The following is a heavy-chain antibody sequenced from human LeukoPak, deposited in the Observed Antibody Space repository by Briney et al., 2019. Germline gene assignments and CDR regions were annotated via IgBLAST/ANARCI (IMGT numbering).Heavy chain of an antibody. CDR2: IYPDDSRT. V-gene: IGHV5-51*01. D-gene: IGHD4/OR15-4a*01. CDR1: GFIFTNYW. Sequence: GESLKISCKTSGFIFTNYWLGWVRQKPGKGLEWTGIIYPDDSRTKYSPSFQGQVTISADKSISTAYLQWSNLKDSDTAIYYCALGAPRYFHPWGQGTLVTVSS. CDR3: ALGAPRYFHP. J-gene: IGHJ5*02.